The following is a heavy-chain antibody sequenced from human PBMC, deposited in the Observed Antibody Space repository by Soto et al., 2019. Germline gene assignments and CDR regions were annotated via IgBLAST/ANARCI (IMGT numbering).Heavy chain of an antibody. Sequence: PSETLSLTCTVSGGSISSGGYYWSWIRQHPGKGLEWIGYIFHSGSTYYNPSLKSRVAMSIDTSKNQFSLKLSSVTAADSAVYYCARTFDPWGQGTLVTVSS. CDR1: GGSISSGGYY. J-gene: IGHJ5*02. CDR3: ARTFDP. V-gene: IGHV4-31*03. CDR2: IFHSGST.